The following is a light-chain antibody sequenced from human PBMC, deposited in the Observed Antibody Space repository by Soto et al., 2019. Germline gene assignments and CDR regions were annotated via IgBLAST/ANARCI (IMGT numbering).Light chain of an antibody. J-gene: IGLJ1*01. CDR3: SSYTSSSTS. Sequence: QSVLTQPASVSGSPGQSITISCTGTSSDVGGYNYVSWYQQHPGKAPKLVIYDVSNRPSGVSNRFSGSKSGNTASPTISGLQAEDEADYYCSSYTSSSTSFGTGTKVTVL. CDR1: SSDVGGYNY. CDR2: DVS. V-gene: IGLV2-14*01.